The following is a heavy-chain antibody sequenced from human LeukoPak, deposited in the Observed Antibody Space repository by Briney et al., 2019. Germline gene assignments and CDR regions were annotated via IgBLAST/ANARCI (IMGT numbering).Heavy chain of an antibody. CDR3: ARVPYYYDSSGFYSGYMDV. V-gene: IGHV3-21*01. CDR2: ISSSSSYI. J-gene: IGHJ6*03. D-gene: IGHD3-22*01. Sequence: GGSLRPSCAASGFTFSTYSMNWVRQAPGKGLEWVSSISSSSSYIYYADSVKGRFTISRDNAKNSLYLQINSLRAEDTAVYYCARVPYYYDSSGFYSGYMDVWGKGTTVTISS. CDR1: GFTFSTYS.